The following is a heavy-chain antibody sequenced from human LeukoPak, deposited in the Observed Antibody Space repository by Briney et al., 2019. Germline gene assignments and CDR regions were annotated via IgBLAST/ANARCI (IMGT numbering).Heavy chain of an antibody. Sequence: PSETLSLTCTVSGGSISSYYWSWIRQPPGKGLEWIGYIYYSGSTNYNPSLKSRVTISVDTSKNQFSLKLSSVTAADTAVYYCARDQGGTLNWNYWYFDLWGRGTLVTVSS. V-gene: IGHV4-59*01. D-gene: IGHD1-1*01. CDR2: IYYSGST. CDR3: ARDQGGTLNWNYWYFDL. J-gene: IGHJ2*01. CDR1: GGSISSYY.